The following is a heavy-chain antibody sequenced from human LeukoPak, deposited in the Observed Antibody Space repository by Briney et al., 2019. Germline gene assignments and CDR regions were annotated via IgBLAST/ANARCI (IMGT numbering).Heavy chain of an antibody. D-gene: IGHD6-19*01. J-gene: IGHJ4*02. CDR3: AGRRSSGWYAY. CDR2: IYDSGTT. Sequence: GGSLRLSCATSGFTVSSNYMSWVRQAPGKGLEWVSVIYDSGTTYFADSVKGRFLIFRDTSKNTVDLQMNSLRVEDTAVYYCAGRRSSGWYAYWGQGTLVTVSS. CDR1: GFTVSSNY. V-gene: IGHV3-53*01.